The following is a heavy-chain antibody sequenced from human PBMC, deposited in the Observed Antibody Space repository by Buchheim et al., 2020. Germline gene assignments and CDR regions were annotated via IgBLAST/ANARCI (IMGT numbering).Heavy chain of an antibody. D-gene: IGHD2-2*01. V-gene: IGHV3-48*01. J-gene: IGHJ6*02. CDR2: ISSSSSTI. Sequence: EVQLVESGGGLVQPGGSLRLSCAASGFTFSSYSMNWVRQAPGKGLEWVSYISSSSSTIYYADSVKGRFTISRDNAKNSLYLQMNSLGAEDTAVYYCAREDQATSGGRYCSSTSCPLRVDYGMDVGGQGTT. CDR1: GFTFSSYS. CDR3: AREDQATSGGRYCSSTSCPLRVDYGMDV.